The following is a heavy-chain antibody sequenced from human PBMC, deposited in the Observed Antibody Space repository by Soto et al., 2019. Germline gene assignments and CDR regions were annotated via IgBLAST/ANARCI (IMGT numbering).Heavy chain of an antibody. Sequence: QVQRVESGGGVVQPGRSLRLSCAASGFAFSSYPVHWVRQAPGKGLEWVALISYDGTNKYYADSVKGRFTISRDNSKNTLYLQMNSLTAEDTAVYYCARETTTVGHIQLFDYWGQGTLVTVSS. D-gene: IGHD4-17*01. CDR1: GFAFSSYP. CDR3: ARETTTVGHIQLFDY. CDR2: ISYDGTNK. J-gene: IGHJ4*02. V-gene: IGHV3-30-3*01.